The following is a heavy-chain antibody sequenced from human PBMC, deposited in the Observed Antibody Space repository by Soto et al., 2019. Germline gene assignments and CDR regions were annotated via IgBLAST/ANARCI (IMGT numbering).Heavy chain of an antibody. CDR3: GGHGGAVAGPWFDP. D-gene: IGHD6-19*01. J-gene: IGHJ5*02. V-gene: IGHV4-39*01. Sequence: QLQLQESGPGLVKPSETLSLTCTVSGGSFSSSSYYWGWIRQPPGRGLEWIGSLYYSGSTFYNPSLRSRVALALDDCNNPCSLGMDSGTAPNTAVYYGGGHGGAVAGPWFDPWGQGTLVTVSS. CDR1: GGSFSSSSYY. CDR2: LYYSGST.